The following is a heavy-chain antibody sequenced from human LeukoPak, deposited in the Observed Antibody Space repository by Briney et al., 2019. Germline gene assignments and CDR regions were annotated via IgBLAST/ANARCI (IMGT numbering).Heavy chain of an antibody. J-gene: IGHJ6*03. V-gene: IGHV4-39*07. CDR2: IYYSGST. CDR3: ARDCRGGTIFGVYYYYYYMDV. D-gene: IGHD3-3*01. CDR1: GGSISSSSYY. Sequence: SETLSLTCTVSGGSISSSSYYWGWIRQPPGKGLEWIGSIYYSGSTYYNPSLKSRVTISVDTSKNQFSLKLSSVTAADTAVYYCARDCRGGTIFGVYYYYYYMDVWGKGTTVTVSS.